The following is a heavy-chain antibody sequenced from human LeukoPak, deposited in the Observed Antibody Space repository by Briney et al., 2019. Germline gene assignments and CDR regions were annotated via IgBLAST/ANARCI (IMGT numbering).Heavy chain of an antibody. J-gene: IGHJ4*02. CDR1: GYSFTSYW. CDR2: IHPGDSDT. D-gene: IGHD2-2*01. CDR3: ARRGYCSTTTCYRLFDY. Sequence: GESLKISCKGSGYSFTSYWIGWVRQMPGKGLEWMGIIHPGDSDTRYSPSFQGQVTISADKSISTAYLQWSSLKASDTAMYYCARRGYCSTTTCYRLFDYWGQGTLVTVSS. V-gene: IGHV5-51*01.